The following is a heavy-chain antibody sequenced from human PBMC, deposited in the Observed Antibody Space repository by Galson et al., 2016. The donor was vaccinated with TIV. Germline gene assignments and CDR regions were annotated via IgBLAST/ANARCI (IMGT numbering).Heavy chain of an antibody. CDR2: ISYDGSNE. Sequence: SLRLSCAASGFTFSIYGMHWVRQAPGKGLEWVAVISYDGSNEKYADSVKGRFSISRDNAKNTVYLQMNNLIADDTAVYYCVRDRLGWHWGQGTLVTVSS. V-gene: IGHV3-30*03. J-gene: IGHJ1*01. D-gene: IGHD3-16*01. CDR3: VRDRLGWH. CDR1: GFTFSIYG.